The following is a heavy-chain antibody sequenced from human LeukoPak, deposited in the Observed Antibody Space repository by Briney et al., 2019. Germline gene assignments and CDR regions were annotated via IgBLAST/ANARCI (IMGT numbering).Heavy chain of an antibody. CDR3: AAGYYYDSSGYRNDAFDI. CDR2: ISAYNGNT. Sequence: ASVKVSCKASGYTFTSYGISWVRQAPGQGLEWMGWISAYNGNTNYAQKLQGRVTMTTDTSTSTAYMELSSLRSEDTAVYYCAAGYYYDSSGYRNDAFDIWGQGTMVTVSS. CDR1: GYTFTSYG. D-gene: IGHD3-22*01. V-gene: IGHV1-18*01. J-gene: IGHJ3*02.